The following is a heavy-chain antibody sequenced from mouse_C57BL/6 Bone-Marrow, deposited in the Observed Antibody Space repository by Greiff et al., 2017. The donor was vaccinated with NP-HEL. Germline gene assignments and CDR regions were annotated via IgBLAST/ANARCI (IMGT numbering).Heavy chain of an antibody. V-gene: IGHV1-47*01. J-gene: IGHJ4*01. CDR1: GYTFTTYP. CDR3: ARRSNVDYAMDY. Sequence: QVQLKESGAELVKPGASVKMSCKASGYTFTTYPIEWMKQSHGKCLEWIGNFHPYNDDTKYNEKFKGKATLTVEKSSSNVYLDLSRLTSDDSSVYYGARRSNVDYAMDYWGQGTSVTVSA. CDR2: FHPYNDDT. D-gene: IGHD1-1*01.